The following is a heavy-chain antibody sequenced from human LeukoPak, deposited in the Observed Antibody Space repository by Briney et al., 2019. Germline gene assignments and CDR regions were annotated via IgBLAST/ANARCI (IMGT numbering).Heavy chain of an antibody. V-gene: IGHV1-69*13. J-gene: IGHJ4*02. CDR3: ARTSGGIVATMKDDY. Sequence: ASVKFSCNASGGTFISYAISWVRQAPGQGLEWMGGIIPIFGTANYAQKFQGRVTITADESTSTAYMELSSLRSEDTAVYYCARTSGGIVATMKDDYWGQGTLVTVSS. D-gene: IGHD5-12*01. CDR2: IIPIFGTA. CDR1: GGTFISYA.